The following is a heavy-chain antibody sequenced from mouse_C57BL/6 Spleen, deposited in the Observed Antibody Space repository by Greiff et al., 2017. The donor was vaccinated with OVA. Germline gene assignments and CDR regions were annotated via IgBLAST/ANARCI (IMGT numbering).Heavy chain of an antibody. Sequence: VKLMESGPELVKPGASVKISCKASGYAFSSSWMNWVKQRPGKGLEWIGRIYPGDGDTTYNGKFKGKATLTADKSSSTAYMQLSSLTSEDSAVYFCARPHYYGSSYYAMDYWGQGTSVTVSS. V-gene: IGHV1-82*01. CDR3: ARPHYYGSSYYAMDY. CDR1: GYAFSSSW. D-gene: IGHD1-1*01. CDR2: IYPGDGDT. J-gene: IGHJ4*01.